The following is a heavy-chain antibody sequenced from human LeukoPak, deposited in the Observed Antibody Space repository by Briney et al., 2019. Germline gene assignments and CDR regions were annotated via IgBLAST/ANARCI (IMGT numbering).Heavy chain of an antibody. D-gene: IGHD6-19*01. V-gene: IGHV3-74*01. J-gene: IGHJ3*02. CDR2: INSDGSST. CDR3: ARVLSRSSGLWGPGAHDAFDI. CDR1: GFTFSSYW. Sequence: GGSLRLSCAASGFTFSSYWMHWVRQAPGKGLVWVSRINSDGSSTSYADSVKGRFTISRDNAKNTLYLQMNSLRAEDTAVYYCARVLSRSSGLWGPGAHDAFDIWGQGTMVTVSS.